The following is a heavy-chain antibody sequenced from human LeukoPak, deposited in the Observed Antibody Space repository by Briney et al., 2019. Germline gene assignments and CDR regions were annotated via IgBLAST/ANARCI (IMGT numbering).Heavy chain of an antibody. D-gene: IGHD3-10*01. J-gene: IGHJ4*02. V-gene: IGHV1-2*06. CDR2: INPNSGGT. Sequence: ASVKVSCKASGYTFTGYYMHWVRQAPGQGLEWMGRINPNSGGTNYAQKFQGRVTMTRDTSISTAYMELSRLRSDDTAVYYCARVLWFGELTLDYWGQGTLVTVSS. CDR1: GYTFTGYY. CDR3: ARVLWFGELTLDY.